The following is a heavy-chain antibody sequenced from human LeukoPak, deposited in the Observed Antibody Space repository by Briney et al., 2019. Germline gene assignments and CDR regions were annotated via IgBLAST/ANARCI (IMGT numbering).Heavy chain of an antibody. CDR3: AKGIQVVPPYYYYYMDV. CDR2: IRGSGGST. CDR1: GFTFRIYA. D-gene: IGHD2-15*01. Sequence: GGSLRLSCAASGFTFRIYAMSWVRQAPGKGLEWVSAIRGSGGSTYYPDSVKGRFTISRDNSKNTLYLQMNSLRAEDTAVYYCAKGIQVVPPYYYYYMDVWGKGTTVTISS. V-gene: IGHV3-23*01. J-gene: IGHJ6*03.